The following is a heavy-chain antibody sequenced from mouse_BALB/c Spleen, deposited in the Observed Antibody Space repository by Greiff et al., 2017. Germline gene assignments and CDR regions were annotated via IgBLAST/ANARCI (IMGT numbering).Heavy chain of an antibody. V-gene: IGHV3-2*02. CDR2: ISYSGST. D-gene: IGHD2-3*01. CDR3: ARRDGYYDFDV. J-gene: IGHJ1*01. Sequence: VQLQQSGPGLVKPSQSLSLTCTVTGYSITSDYAWNWIRQFPGNKLEWMGYISYSGSTSYNPSLKSRISITRDTSKNQFFLQLNSVTTEDTATYYCARRDGYYDFDVWGAGTTVTVSS. CDR1: GYSITSDYA.